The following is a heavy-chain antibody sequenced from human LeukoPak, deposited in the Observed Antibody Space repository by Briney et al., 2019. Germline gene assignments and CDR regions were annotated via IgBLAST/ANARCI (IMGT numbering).Heavy chain of an antibody. V-gene: IGHV3-11*04. CDR2: ISSSGSTI. D-gene: IGHD3-22*01. CDR3: DRSADSSGYAKFDY. CDR1: EFTFSDYY. Sequence: GGALRLSCAASEFTFSDYYMSWIRDAPGKGLGWVSYISSSGSTIYYADSVKGRFTISRDNTENSLYLQIISLRGEDTDDYDCDRSADSSGYAKFDYWGQGTLVTVSS. J-gene: IGHJ4*02.